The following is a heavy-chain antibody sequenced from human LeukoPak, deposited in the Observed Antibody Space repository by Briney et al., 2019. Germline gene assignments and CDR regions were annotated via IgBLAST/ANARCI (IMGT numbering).Heavy chain of an antibody. CDR2: IYSDGNA. V-gene: IGHV3-53*01. CDR1: GSTVSSNY. Sequence: GGSLRLSCAVSGSTVSSNYMSWVRQTPGKGLEWVSVIYSDGNAYYADSVRGRFTISRDNSKNTLYLQMNSLRAEDTAVYYCARVKRDGFNSDAFDIWGQGTMVTVSS. D-gene: IGHD5-24*01. CDR3: ARVKRDGFNSDAFDI. J-gene: IGHJ3*02.